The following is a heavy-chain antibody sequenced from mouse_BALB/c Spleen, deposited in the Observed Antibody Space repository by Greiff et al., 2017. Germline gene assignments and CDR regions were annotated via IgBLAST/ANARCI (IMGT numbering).Heavy chain of an antibody. CDR2: IWAGGST. CDR1: GFSLTSYG. D-gene: IGHD1-1*01. Sequence: QVQLQQSGPGLVAPSQSLSITCTVSGFSLTSYGVHWVRQPPGKGLEWLGVIWAGGSTNYNSALMSRLSISKDNSKSQVFLKMNSLQTDDTAMYYCARDRYYGSSPWFAYWGQGTLVTVSA. CDR3: ARDRYYGSSPWFAY. J-gene: IGHJ3*01. V-gene: IGHV2-9*02.